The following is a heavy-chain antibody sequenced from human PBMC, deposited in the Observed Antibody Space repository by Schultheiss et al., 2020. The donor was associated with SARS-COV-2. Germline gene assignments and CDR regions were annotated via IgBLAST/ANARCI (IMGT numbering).Heavy chain of an antibody. CDR1: GFTFSDYY. CDR2: ISSSSTI. D-gene: IGHD2-15*01. CDR3: AGGILGYCSGGSCYGDY. J-gene: IGHJ4*02. Sequence: GGSLRLSCAASGFTFSDYYMNWVRQAPGKGLEWVSSISSSSTIYYADSVKGRFTISRDNAKNSLYLQMNSLRAEDTAVYYCAGGILGYCSGGSCYGDYWGQGTLVTVSS. V-gene: IGHV3-69-1*01.